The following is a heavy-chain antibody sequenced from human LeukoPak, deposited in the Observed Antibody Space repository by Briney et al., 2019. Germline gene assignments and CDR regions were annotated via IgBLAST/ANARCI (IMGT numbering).Heavy chain of an antibody. D-gene: IGHD3-16*01. Sequence: GGSLRLSCAASGFTFSSYSMNWVRQAPGKGLEWVSSISSSSSYVDYADSVKGRFTISRDNAKNSLYLQMDSLRVEDTAVYYCARDPPSRGTRYFDYWGQGTLVTVSS. J-gene: IGHJ4*02. V-gene: IGHV3-21*01. CDR1: GFTFSSYS. CDR2: ISSSSSYV. CDR3: ARDPPSRGTRYFDY.